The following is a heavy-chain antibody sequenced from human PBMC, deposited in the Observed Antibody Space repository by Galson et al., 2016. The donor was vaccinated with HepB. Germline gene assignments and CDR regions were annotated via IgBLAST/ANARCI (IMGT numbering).Heavy chain of an antibody. CDR1: GFTFTTYT. D-gene: IGHD6-19*01. V-gene: IGHV3-21*04. J-gene: IGHJ5*01. CDR2: ISGGSSYI. CDR3: ARMFPLYSSGWYVRGDGWFDS. Sequence: SLRLSCAASGFTFTTYTMNWVRQAPGKGLDWVSAISGGSSYIFYADSVKGRFTLSRDNAKSSLYLHMNSLTGEDTAVYYCARMFPLYSSGWYVRGDGWFDSWGQGTLVTVSS.